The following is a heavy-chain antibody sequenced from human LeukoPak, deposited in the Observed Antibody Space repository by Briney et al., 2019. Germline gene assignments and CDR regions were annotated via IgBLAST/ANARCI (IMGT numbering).Heavy chain of an antibody. CDR1: GYSISTGYY. CDR2: IYHSGST. CDR3: ARAPSIAAAGTVDY. Sequence: SETLSLTCTVSGYSISTGYYWDWIRQPPGKGLEWVGEIYHSGSTNYNPSLKSRVTISVDKSKNQFSLKLSSVTAADTAVYYCARAPSIAAAGTVDYWGQGTLVTVSS. D-gene: IGHD6-13*01. J-gene: IGHJ4*02. V-gene: IGHV4-38-2*02.